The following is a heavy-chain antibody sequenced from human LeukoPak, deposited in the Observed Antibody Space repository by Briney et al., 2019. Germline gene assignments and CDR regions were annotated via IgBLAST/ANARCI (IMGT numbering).Heavy chain of an antibody. CDR1: GYTFSKYW. CDR3: AKAFTEHCSRTSCYPDY. J-gene: IGHJ4*02. Sequence: HPGGSLRLSCAASGYTFSKYWLHWLRQAPGKGLVWVSRINPDDKSASYADSVKGRFTIARDDARKTLYLQMNSLRAEDTAVYYCAKAFTEHCSRTSCYPDYWGQGTLVTVSS. V-gene: IGHV3-74*01. D-gene: IGHD2-2*01. CDR2: INPDDKSA.